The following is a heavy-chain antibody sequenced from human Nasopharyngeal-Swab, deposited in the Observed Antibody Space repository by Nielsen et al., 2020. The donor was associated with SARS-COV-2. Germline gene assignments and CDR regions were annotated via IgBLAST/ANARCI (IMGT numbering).Heavy chain of an antibody. V-gene: IGHV3-72*01. CDR1: GFTFSDHY. Sequence: GESLKISCAASGFTFSDHYIDWVRQAPGKGLEWVGRTRNKTNSYSTDFAASGKGRFTISRDDSKNSLYLQMNSLKTEDTAVYYCARDGADGGFDIWGQGTMVTVSS. D-gene: IGHD1-26*01. CDR3: ARDGADGGFDI. CDR2: TRNKTNSYST. J-gene: IGHJ3*02.